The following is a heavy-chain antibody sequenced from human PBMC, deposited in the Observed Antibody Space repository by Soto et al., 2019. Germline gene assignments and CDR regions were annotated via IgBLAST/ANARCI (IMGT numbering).Heavy chain of an antibody. Sequence: PSETLSLTCGVSGDSINSHYGSWIRQPPGKGLEWIGYIYYSGSTNYNPSLKSRVTISVDTSKNQFSLKLSSVTAADTAVYYCARRYAGNFDYWGQGTLVTVSS. V-gene: IGHV4-59*11. CDR1: GDSINSHY. CDR3: ARRYAGNFDY. J-gene: IGHJ4*02. D-gene: IGHD2-8*01. CDR2: IYYSGST.